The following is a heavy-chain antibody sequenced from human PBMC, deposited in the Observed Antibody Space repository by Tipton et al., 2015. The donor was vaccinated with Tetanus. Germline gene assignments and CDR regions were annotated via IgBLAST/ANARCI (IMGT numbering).Heavy chain of an antibody. V-gene: IGHV4-39*01. Sequence: TLSLTCTVYGDSISSSDYYWGWIRQPTGEGLEWIASVYYDGSAYYNPSLKSRIPISIDKSGDQFSLKLHSVTAADTAFYYCTRHVVVAVPSWFEPWGQGTLVSVSS. CDR3: TRHVVVAVPSWFEP. D-gene: IGHD2-15*01. CDR1: GDSISSSDYY. CDR2: VYYDGSA. J-gene: IGHJ5*02.